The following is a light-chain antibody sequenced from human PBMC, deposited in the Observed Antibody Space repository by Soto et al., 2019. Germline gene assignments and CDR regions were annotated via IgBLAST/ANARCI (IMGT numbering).Light chain of an antibody. Sequence: DIQMTQSPSTLSASVGDRVTITCRASQSISSWLAWYQQTPGKAPKLLIYDASSLESGVPSRFSGSGSGTEFTLTISSLQPDDFATYYCQQYNSYLTFGGGTKVDIK. J-gene: IGKJ4*01. CDR1: QSISSW. V-gene: IGKV1-5*01. CDR3: QQYNSYLT. CDR2: DAS.